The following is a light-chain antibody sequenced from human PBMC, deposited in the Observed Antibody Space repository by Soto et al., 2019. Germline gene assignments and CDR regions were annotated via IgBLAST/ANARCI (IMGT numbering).Light chain of an antibody. J-gene: IGLJ2*01. CDR1: SSNIGAGYD. CDR2: GAT. CDR3: QSYDSGLSGAL. Sequence: QTVVTRPPSVSGAPGQRVTISCTGSSSNIGAGYDVHWYQQHPGTAPRLLIYGATHRPSGVPERFSGSRSGSSASLTITGLQAEDESFYHCQSYDSGLSGALFGGGTKVTVL. V-gene: IGLV1-40*01.